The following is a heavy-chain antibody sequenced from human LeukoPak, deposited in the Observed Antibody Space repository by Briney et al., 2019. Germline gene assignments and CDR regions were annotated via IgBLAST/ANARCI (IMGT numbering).Heavy chain of an antibody. V-gene: IGHV3-33*01. J-gene: IGHJ6*02. CDR1: GFTFSSFG. D-gene: IGHD2-15*01. CDR3: ARDGYHYYGMDV. CDR2: IWYDGSNK. Sequence: GGSLRLSCAASGFTFSSFGMHWVRQAPGKGLEWVAVIWYDGSNKYYAESVKGRFTISRDYSKNSLYLQMNSLRAEDTAVYYCARDGYHYYGMDVWGQGTTVTVSS.